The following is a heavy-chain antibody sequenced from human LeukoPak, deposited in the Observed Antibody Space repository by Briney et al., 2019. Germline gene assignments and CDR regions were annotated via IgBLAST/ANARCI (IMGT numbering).Heavy chain of an antibody. CDR2: ISAYNGNT. J-gene: IGHJ3*02. Sequence: GASVKVSCKASGYTFSSYGISWVRQAPGQTLEWMGWISAYNGNTNYAQKFRGRVTMITDTSTSTAYMELRSLRSDDTAVYYCARDGFFGSGIVGAFDIWGQGTMVTVSS. CDR3: ARDGFFGSGIVGAFDI. V-gene: IGHV1-18*01. D-gene: IGHD3-10*01. CDR1: GYTFSSYG.